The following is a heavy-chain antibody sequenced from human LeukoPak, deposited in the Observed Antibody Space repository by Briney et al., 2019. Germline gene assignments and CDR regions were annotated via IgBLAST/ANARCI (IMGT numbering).Heavy chain of an antibody. CDR1: LGSIISSNYY. Sequence: PSQTLSHTRTLSLGSIISSNYYGGWIRHPPGMRLEWIGSIYYSGSTYHHPSIKSPVTISVDTPKKHFSLQMSSVTAADTALYYCARREMSTINNWYFDLWGRGTLVTVSS. D-gene: IGHD5-24*01. V-gene: IGHV4-39*02. CDR3: ARREMSTINNWYFDL. CDR2: IYYSGST. J-gene: IGHJ2*01.